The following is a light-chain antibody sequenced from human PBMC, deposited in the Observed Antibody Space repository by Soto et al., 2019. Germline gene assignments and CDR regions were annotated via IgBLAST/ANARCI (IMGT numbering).Light chain of an antibody. CDR1: KRIDRY. CDR3: QQYKDGAWT. J-gene: IGKJ1*01. Sequence: DIQLTQSPSTLSASVGDRVTVTCRASKRIDRYLAWYQQKPGKAPKLLVYDASTLEGGVPSSFSGSGSATEFILTISSLQPDDFATYYCQQYKDGAWTFGQGTRVEIK. V-gene: IGKV1-5*01. CDR2: DAS.